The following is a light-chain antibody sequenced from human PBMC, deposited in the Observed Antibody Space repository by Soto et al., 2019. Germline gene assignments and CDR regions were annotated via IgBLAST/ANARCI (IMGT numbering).Light chain of an antibody. CDR2: FGS. J-gene: IGKJ5*01. CDR3: MPALQGLT. Sequence: VMSDCRVSLAVTHGERASICCRSSQSLLYNNTYNYLDWYVQKPGQSPQLLIYFGSNRAPGVPDRFSGSGSGAYFTLKINRVEAKDVGTYYCMPALQGLTVGQGTRLEI. CDR1: QSLLYNNTYNY. V-gene: IGKV2-28*01.